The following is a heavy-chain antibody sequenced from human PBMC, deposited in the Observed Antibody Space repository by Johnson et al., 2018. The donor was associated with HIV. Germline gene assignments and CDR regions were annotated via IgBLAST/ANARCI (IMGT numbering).Heavy chain of an antibody. D-gene: IGHD6-6*01. CDR1: GFTFSSYG. Sequence: QVQLVESGGGVVQPGGSLRLSCAASGFTFSSYGMHWVRQAPGKGLEWVAFIRYYGSNKYYADSVKGRFTISRDNSKNTLYLQMNSLRAEATAVYYWAKDRGDGVAARRRSAFDIWCQGTMVTVSS. J-gene: IGHJ3*02. V-gene: IGHV3-30*02. CDR3: AKDRGDGVAARRRSAFDI. CDR2: IRYYGSNK.